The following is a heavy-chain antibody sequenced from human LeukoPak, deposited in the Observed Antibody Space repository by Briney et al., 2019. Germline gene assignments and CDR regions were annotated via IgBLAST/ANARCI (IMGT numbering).Heavy chain of an antibody. CDR2: INPNNGGT. J-gene: IGHJ4*02. CDR1: GYTFTGYY. CDR3: ARDSGEVPDY. D-gene: IGHD3-10*01. Sequence: GASVKVSCKASGYTFTGYYMHWVRQAPGQGLEWMGWINPNNGGTKYAQNFQGRVTMTRDTSISTAYMELDRLRFDDTVVYYCARDSGEVPDYWGQGTLVTVSS. V-gene: IGHV1-2*02.